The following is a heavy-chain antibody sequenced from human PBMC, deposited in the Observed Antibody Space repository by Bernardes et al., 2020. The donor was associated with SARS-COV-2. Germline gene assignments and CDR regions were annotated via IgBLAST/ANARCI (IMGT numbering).Heavy chain of an antibody. D-gene: IGHD3-10*01. CDR2: INHSGST. J-gene: IGHJ4*02. CDR1: GGSFSGYY. Sequence: SETLSLTCAVYGGSFSGYYWSWIRQPLGKGLEWIGEINHSGSTNYNPSLKSRVTISVDTSKNQFSLKLSSVTAADTAVYYCARGRSGRNGYPKPGDYWGQGTLVTVSS. V-gene: IGHV4-34*01. CDR3: ARGRSGRNGYPKPGDY.